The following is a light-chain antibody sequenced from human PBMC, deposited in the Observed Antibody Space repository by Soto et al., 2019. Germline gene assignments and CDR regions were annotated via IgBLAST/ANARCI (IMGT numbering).Light chain of an antibody. CDR3: QQYHSYPYT. J-gene: IGKJ2*01. Sequence: DIQMTQSPSTLSASVGDRVTITCRASQSISSWLAWYQQKPGKAPKLLIYDASSLESGVPSRFSGSGSGTEFTLTISSLQPDDVATYYCQQYHSYPYTFGQGTKLEIK. V-gene: IGKV1-5*01. CDR2: DAS. CDR1: QSISSW.